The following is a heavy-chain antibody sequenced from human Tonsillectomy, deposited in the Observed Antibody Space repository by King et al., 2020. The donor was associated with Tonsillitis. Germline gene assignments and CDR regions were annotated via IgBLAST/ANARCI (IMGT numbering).Heavy chain of an antibody. CDR1: GYTFDDYA. CDR2: ISWNSGSI. D-gene: IGHD2-2*01. J-gene: IGHJ4*02. CDR3: ASSPVVRFDY. V-gene: IGHV3-9*01. Sequence: VQLVESGGGLEQPGRSLRLSCAASGYTFDDYAMHWVRQAPGKGLEWVSGISWNSGSIGYADSVKGRFTISRDNAKNSLYLQMNSLRAEDTALYYCASSPVVRFDYWGQGTLVTVAS.